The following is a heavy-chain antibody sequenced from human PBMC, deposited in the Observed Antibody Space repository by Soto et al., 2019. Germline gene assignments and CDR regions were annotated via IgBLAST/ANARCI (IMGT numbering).Heavy chain of an antibody. D-gene: IGHD5-12*01. J-gene: IGHJ4*02. CDR2: VTTIGGST. V-gene: IGHV1-46*01. CDR3: AREALVGTTAGLFAY. Sequence: QVQLVQSAAEVKKPWASVKVSCKASGYAFTRYSMHWVRQAPGQGLEWMGIVTTIGGSTNYAQKVQDRVTMTRDTSTNTVYMVLGSLRLDDTVVYYCAREALVGTTAGLFAYWGQGTMVTVSS. CDR1: GYAFTRYS.